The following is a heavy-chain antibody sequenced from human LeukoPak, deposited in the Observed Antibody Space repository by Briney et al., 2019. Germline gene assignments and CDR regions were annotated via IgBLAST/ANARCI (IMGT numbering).Heavy chain of an antibody. CDR1: GGFINSYY. D-gene: IGHD6-19*01. J-gene: IGHJ5*02. V-gene: IGHV4-4*07. CDR3: ARESEAVAGSADNWFDP. Sequence: TSETLSLTCTVSGGFINSYYWSWIRQPAGKGLEWIGRVYTSGITNYNPSLKSRITMSVDTSKNQFSLKLTSVTAADTAVYYCARESEAVAGSADNWFDPWGQGTLVTVSS. CDR2: VYTSGIT.